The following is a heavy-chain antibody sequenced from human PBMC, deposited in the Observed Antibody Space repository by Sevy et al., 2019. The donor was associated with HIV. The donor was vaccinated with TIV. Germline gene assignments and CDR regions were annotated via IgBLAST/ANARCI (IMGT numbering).Heavy chain of an antibody. CDR3: ARISTLRGKFSWFDP. V-gene: IGHV1-18*01. D-gene: IGHD3-10*01. CDR1: GYTFSSYG. CDR2: IVTYNGNI. Sequence: ASVKVSCKASGYTFSSYGISWVRQVPGQGLEWMGWIVTYNGNIKYSQKVQDRVTMTTDTSTSTAYMELRSLTSDDTAVYFCARISTLRGKFSWFDPWGQGTLVTVSS. J-gene: IGHJ5*02.